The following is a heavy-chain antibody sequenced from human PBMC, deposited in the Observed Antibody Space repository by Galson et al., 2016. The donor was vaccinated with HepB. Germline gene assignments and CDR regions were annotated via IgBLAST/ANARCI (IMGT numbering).Heavy chain of an antibody. V-gene: IGHV3-7*01. Sequence: SLRLSCAASGFTTSSYWMTWVRQAPGKGLEWVANINQDGSEKNYLDSVRGRFFISRDNAKNSLFLQMSSLGVEDTALYYCEAYCGAGSWHGIEDWGHGTLVTVSS. D-gene: IGHD2-21*01. CDR2: INQDGSEK. J-gene: IGHJ4*01. CDR1: GFTTSSYW. CDR3: EAYCGAGSWHGIED.